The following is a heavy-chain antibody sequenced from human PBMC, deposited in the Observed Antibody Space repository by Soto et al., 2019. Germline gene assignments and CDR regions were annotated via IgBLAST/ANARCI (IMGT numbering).Heavy chain of an antibody. V-gene: IGHV4-34*01. CDR2: IHLSGRV. J-gene: IGHJ5*02. Sequence: QVQLQQWGSGLLKPSETLSLTCAIYGGSFSDYYWHWIRQSPGKGLEWIGEIHLSGRVNFTPSLKSRTSQSMDTSRNQFFLTLRSVTAADTAVYFCARTPTRGASAWLDPWGRGHLVTVSS. CDR3: ARTPTRGASAWLDP. D-gene: IGHD1-26*01. CDR1: GGSFSDYY.